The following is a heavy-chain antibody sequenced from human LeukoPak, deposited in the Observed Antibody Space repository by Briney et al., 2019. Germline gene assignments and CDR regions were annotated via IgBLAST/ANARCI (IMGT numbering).Heavy chain of an antibody. CDR2: IYTSGST. D-gene: IGHD6-19*01. J-gene: IGHJ3*02. Sequence: PSETLSLTCTVSGGSISSYYWSWIRQPAGKGLEWIGRIYTSGSTNYNPSLKSRVTMSVDTSKNQFSLKLSSVTAADTAVYYCARDLPYSSGWYGGRDAFDIWGQGTMVTVSS. CDR3: ARDLPYSSGWYGGRDAFDI. CDR1: GGSISSYY. V-gene: IGHV4-4*07.